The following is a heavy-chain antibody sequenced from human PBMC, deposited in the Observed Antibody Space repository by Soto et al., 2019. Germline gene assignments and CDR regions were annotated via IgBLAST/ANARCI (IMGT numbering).Heavy chain of an antibody. V-gene: IGHV3-21*01. CDR3: ARDSGSSSDYYGMDG. CDR1: GFILTRYR. CDR2: ISSRSSYI. D-gene: IGHD6-13*01. J-gene: IGHJ6*02. Sequence: GGSLRLSSAASGFILTRYRMNWVRQAQGKGLEWVSSISSRSSYIYYAGSLKGRFTISRDNARNSLYLQMSSLRAEDTAVYYCARDSGSSSDYYGMDGWGQGTTVTVSS.